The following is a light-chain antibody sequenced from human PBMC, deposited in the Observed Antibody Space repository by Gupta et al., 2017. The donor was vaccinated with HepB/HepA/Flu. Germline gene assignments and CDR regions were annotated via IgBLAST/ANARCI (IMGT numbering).Light chain of an antibody. Sequence: QSALTQPRSVSGSPGQSVTISCTGTSSDVGGYKYVSWYQQHPGKALILMIYDVSKRPSGVPDRFSGSKSGNTASLTISGLQAEDEADYYFCSYAGSDTYVFGTGTKVTVL. CDR2: DVS. J-gene: IGLJ1*01. V-gene: IGLV2-11*01. CDR1: SSDVGGYKY. CDR3: CSYAGSDTYV.